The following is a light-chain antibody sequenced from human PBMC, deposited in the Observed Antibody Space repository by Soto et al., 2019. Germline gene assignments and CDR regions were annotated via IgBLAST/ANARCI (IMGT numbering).Light chain of an antibody. Sequence: DFVMTQSPDSLAVSLGERATINCKSSQTVLSSADNKNYLAWFQQKPGQPPKLVIYWASTRGSGVPDRFSGSGSGTDFTLTISSLQADDVAVYYCQQYHSDPITFGQGTRLEIK. CDR3: QQYHSDPIT. J-gene: IGKJ5*01. CDR2: WAS. CDR1: QTVLSSADNKNY. V-gene: IGKV4-1*01.